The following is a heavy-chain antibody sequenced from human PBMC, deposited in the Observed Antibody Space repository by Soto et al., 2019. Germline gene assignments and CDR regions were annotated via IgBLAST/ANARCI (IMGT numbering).Heavy chain of an antibody. D-gene: IGHD6-13*01. CDR2: IHHSGST. V-gene: IGHV4-4*02. CDR3: ARDQGSHPGD. J-gene: IGHJ4*02. Sequence: QVQLQESGPGLVRPSGTVSLTCAVSGVSISSDNWWSWVRQPPGKALEWIGEIHHSGSTNYNPSLKSRVTMSVVPSKDLFSLTVNSVTAADTAFYYCARDQGSHPGDWGQGTLVSVSS. CDR1: GVSISSDNW.